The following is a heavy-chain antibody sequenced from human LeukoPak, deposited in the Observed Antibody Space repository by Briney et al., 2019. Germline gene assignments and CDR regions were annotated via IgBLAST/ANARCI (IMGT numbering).Heavy chain of an antibody. D-gene: IGHD3-3*01. V-gene: IGHV3-74*01. CDR1: GFTFSSYW. CDR2: INTDGSST. J-gene: IGHJ4*02. CDR3: ARGLYYDFWSGYYNFDY. Sequence: GGSLRLSCAASGFTFSSYWMHWVRQAPGKGLVWVSRINTDGSSTSYADSVKGRFTISRDNAKNTLYLQMNSLRAEDTAAYYCARGLYYDFWSGYYNFDYWGQGTLVTVSS.